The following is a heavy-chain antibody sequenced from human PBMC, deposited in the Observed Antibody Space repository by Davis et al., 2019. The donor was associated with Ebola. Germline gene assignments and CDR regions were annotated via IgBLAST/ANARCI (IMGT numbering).Heavy chain of an antibody. CDR1: GYSFTSYW. CDR2: ISPGDSDT. J-gene: IGHJ5*02. Sequence: PGGSLRLSCKGSGYSFTSYWINWVRQLPGKGLEWMAIISPGDSDTRYSPSFQGRVTMSVDKSISTAYLQWSSLEASDTAMYYCARQPGAGWFDPWGQGTLVIVSS. D-gene: IGHD7-27*01. V-gene: IGHV5-51*01. CDR3: ARQPGAGWFDP.